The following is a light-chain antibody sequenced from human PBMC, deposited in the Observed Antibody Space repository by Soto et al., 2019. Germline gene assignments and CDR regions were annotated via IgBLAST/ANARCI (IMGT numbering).Light chain of an antibody. CDR1: QSVSSSY. V-gene: IGKV3-20*01. CDR2: GAS. J-gene: IGKJ5*01. Sequence: EIVLTQSPGTLSLSPGERATLSWRASQSVSSSYLAWYQQKPGQAPRLLIYGASSRATGIPDRFSGSGSGTDFTLTISSLQSEDFAVYYCQQYNNWPPITFGQGTRLEIK. CDR3: QQYNNWPPIT.